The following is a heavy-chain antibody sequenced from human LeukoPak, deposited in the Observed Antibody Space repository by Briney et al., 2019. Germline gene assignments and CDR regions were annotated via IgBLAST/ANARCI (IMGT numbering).Heavy chain of an antibody. CDR1: GFTFSSYS. Sequence: AGGSLRLSCAASGFTFSSYSMNWVRQAPGKGLEWVSAISSSGTYIYYADSLKGRFTISRDNAKNSLFLQMNSLRAEDTAVYCCAKRGIAAAASFDYWGQGTLVTVSS. CDR2: ISSSGTYI. V-gene: IGHV3-21*01. J-gene: IGHJ4*02. CDR3: AKRGIAAAASFDY. D-gene: IGHD6-13*01.